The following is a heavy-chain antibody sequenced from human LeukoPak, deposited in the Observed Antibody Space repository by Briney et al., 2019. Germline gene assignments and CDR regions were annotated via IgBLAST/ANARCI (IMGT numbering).Heavy chain of an antibody. Sequence: SETLSLTCTVSGGSISSSSYYWGWIRQPPGKGLEWIGSIYYSGSTYYNPSLKSRVTISVDTSKNQFSLKLSSVTAADTAVYYCARDFQNSIWYDGPGYYFDYWGQGTLITVSS. CDR2: IYYSGST. D-gene: IGHD6-13*01. CDR1: GGSISSSSYY. CDR3: ARDFQNSIWYDGPGYYFDY. V-gene: IGHV4-39*07. J-gene: IGHJ4*02.